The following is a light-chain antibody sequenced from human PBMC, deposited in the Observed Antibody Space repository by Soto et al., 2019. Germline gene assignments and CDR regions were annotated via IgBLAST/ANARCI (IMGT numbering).Light chain of an antibody. CDR2: GAS. CDR3: QQYNAYPWT. V-gene: IGKV1-16*01. J-gene: IGKJ1*01. CDR1: LNIGDS. Sequence: IRMNKSPSSLSAYVGDRVTITCRASLNIGDSLSWFQQEAGKPPTQLIYGASALQTGVPSRFSGSGSGTEFTLTICSLQPDDFATYYCQQYNAYPWTFGLGTKVDIK.